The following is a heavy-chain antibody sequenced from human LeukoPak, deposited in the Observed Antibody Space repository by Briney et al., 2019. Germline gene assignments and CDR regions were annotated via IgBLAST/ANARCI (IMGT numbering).Heavy chain of an antibody. CDR2: IYPNTGAT. Sequence: ASVKVSCKASGYTFTGYYMHWVRQAPGQGYDWIGWIYPNTGATKYAQKCQGRVTMTRDTSISTAYMELSGLRSDDTAVYYCGTLLSNGPFDYWGQGSLVTVSS. CDR3: GTLLSNGPFDY. CDR1: GYTFTGYY. V-gene: IGHV1-2*02. J-gene: IGHJ4*02.